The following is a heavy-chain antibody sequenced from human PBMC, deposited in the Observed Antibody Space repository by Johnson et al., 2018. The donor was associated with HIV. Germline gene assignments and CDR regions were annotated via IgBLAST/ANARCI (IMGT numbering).Heavy chain of an antibody. D-gene: IGHD1-26*01. Sequence: VQLVESGGGVVRPGGSLRLSCAASGFTFDDYGLSWVRQGPGKGLEWVANIKEDGSEKYYVDSVKGRFTISRDNSKNTLYLQMNSLRAEDTAVYYCAKDQPHRIVGATEKLAFDIWGQGTMVTVSS. CDR2: IKEDGSEK. J-gene: IGHJ3*02. CDR3: AKDQPHRIVGATEKLAFDI. CDR1: GFTFDDYG. V-gene: IGHV3-7*01.